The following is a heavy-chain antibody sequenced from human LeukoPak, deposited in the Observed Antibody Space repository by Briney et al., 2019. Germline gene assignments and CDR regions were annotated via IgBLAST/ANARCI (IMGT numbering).Heavy chain of an antibody. CDR3: ARDGHYGSGAMGYFDN. CDR1: GFSFDNYA. D-gene: IGHD3-10*01. V-gene: IGHV3-30*04. J-gene: IGHJ4*02. CDR2: ISSNGSNK. Sequence: PGRSLRLSCTASGFSFDNYAMEWVRQAPGKGLEWVAVISSNGSNKYYGEAVRGRFTSSRDNSKNTIYLQMNNVRPEDTAIYYCARDGHYGSGAMGYFDNWGQGTLVTVSS.